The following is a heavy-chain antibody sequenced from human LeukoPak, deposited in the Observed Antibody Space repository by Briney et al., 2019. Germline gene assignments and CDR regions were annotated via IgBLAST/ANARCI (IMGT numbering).Heavy chain of an antibody. D-gene: IGHD2-15*01. CDR2: ISYDGSNE. V-gene: IGHV3-30*04. CDR1: GFTFSSYV. CDR3: ARPNIRYCSGGACSNDGSDY. J-gene: IGHJ4*02. Sequence: PGGSLRLSCAASGFTFSSYVMHWVRQAPGKGLEWVAIISYDGSNEYYADSVKGRFTISRDNSKNTLYLQMNSLRAADTAVYYCARPNIRYCSGGACSNDGSDYWGQGTLVTVSS.